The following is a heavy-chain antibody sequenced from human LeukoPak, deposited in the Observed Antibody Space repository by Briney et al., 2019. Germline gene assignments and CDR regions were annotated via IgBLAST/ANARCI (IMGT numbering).Heavy chain of an antibody. J-gene: IGHJ4*02. CDR2: ISSSSSYI. CDR1: GFTFSSYS. Sequence: PGGSLRLSCAASGFTFSSYSMNWVRQAPGKGLEWVSSISSSSSYIYYADSVKGRFTISRDNAKNSLYLQMNSPRAEDTAVYYCASPYSSRWYELCYWGQGTLVTVSS. CDR3: ASPYSSRWYELCY. D-gene: IGHD6-13*01. V-gene: IGHV3-21*01.